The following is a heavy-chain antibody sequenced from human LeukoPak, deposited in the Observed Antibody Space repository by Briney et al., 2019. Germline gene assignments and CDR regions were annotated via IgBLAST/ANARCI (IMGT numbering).Heavy chain of an antibody. J-gene: IGHJ5*02. CDR3: TRDWDYDSSGYDWFDP. D-gene: IGHD3-22*01. CDR1: GFTFGDYA. V-gene: IGHV3-49*03. CDR2: IRSKAYGGTT. Sequence: GGSLRLSCTASGFTFGDYAMSWFRQAPGKGLEWVGFIRSKAYGGTTEYAASVKGRFTISRDDSKSIAYLQMNSLKTEDTAVYYCTRDWDYDSSGYDWFDPWGQGTLVTVSS.